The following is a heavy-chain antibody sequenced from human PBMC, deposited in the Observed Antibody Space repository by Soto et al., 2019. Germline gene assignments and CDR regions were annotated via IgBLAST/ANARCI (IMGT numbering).Heavy chain of an antibody. CDR1: GFTFDDYA. J-gene: IGHJ5*02. CDR2: ISWNSGSI. D-gene: IGHD3-3*01. CDR3: AKDIGVQPGNWFDP. Sequence: GGSLRLSCAASGFTFDDYAMHWVRQAPGKGLEWVSGISWNSGSIGYADSVKGRFTISRDNAKNSLYLQMNSLRAEDTALYYCAKDIGVQPGNWFDPWGQGTLVTVSS. V-gene: IGHV3-9*01.